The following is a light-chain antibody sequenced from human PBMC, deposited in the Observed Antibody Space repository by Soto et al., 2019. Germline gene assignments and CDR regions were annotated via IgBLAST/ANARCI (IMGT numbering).Light chain of an antibody. CDR3: CSYAGSYTYV. J-gene: IGLJ1*01. CDR1: SSDVGGYNY. Sequence: QSALTQPRSVSGSPGQSVTISCTGTSSDVGGYNYVSWYQQHPGKAPKLMIYDVSKLPSGVPDRFAGSKSGNTASLTISGLQAEDEADYCCCSYAGSYTYVFGTGTKLTVL. V-gene: IGLV2-11*01. CDR2: DVS.